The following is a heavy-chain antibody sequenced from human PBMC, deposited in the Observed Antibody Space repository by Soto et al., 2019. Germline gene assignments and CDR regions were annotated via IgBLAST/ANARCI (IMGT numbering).Heavy chain of an antibody. J-gene: IGHJ6*02. CDR3: ASGGLRLVPYYDNCGMDV. V-gene: IGHV1-69*02. CDR1: GGTFSSYT. D-gene: IGHD5-12*01. Sequence: QVQLVQSGAEVKKPGSSVKVSCKASGGTFSSYTISWVRQAPGQGLEWMGRIIPILGIANYAQKFQGRVTITADKSTSTAYMELSSLRSEDTAVYYCASGGLRLVPYYDNCGMDVWGQGTTVTVSS. CDR2: IIPILGIA.